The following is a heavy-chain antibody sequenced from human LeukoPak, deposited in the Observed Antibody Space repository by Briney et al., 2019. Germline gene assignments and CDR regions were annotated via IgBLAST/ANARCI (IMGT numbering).Heavy chain of an antibody. J-gene: IGHJ2*01. V-gene: IGHV3-9*01. Sequence: PGRSLRLSCAASGFTFNDYAMHWVRHAPGKGLEWVSHISWNSGIVGYADSVKGRFTISRDNTKNSLFLQMNSLRAEDTAVYYCAGSDTIGYTPREWDYWYFDLWGRGTLVTVSS. CDR2: ISWNSGIV. CDR3: AGSDTIGYTPREWDYWYFDL. CDR1: GFTFNDYA. D-gene: IGHD3-16*02.